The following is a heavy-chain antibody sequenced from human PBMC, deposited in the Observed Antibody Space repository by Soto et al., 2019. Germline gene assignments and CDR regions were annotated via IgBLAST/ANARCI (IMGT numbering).Heavy chain of an antibody. Sequence: GGSLRLSCAASGFTFSSYAMHWVRQAPGKGLEWEAVISYDGSNKYYADSVKVRFTISRDNSKNTLYLQMNSLRAADTAVDYCAIDRYSYASSSYYNWFDPWGQGTLVTVSS. D-gene: IGHD3-22*01. V-gene: IGHV3-30-3*01. CDR3: AIDRYSYASSSYYNWFDP. CDR2: ISYDGSNK. CDR1: GFTFSSYA. J-gene: IGHJ5*02.